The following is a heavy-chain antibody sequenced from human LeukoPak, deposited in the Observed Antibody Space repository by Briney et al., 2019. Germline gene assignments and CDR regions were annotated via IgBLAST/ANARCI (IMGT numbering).Heavy chain of an antibody. CDR1: GGSFSGYY. CDR3: ARTPIYYFDNSGYYN. CDR2: INHSGST. D-gene: IGHD3-22*01. V-gene: IGHV4-34*01. J-gene: IGHJ4*02. Sequence: PSETLSLTCAVYGGSFSGYYWSWICQPPGKGLEWIGEINHSGSTNYNPSLKSRVTISVDTSKNQFSLKLSSVTAADTAVYYCARTPIYYFDNSGYYNWGQGTLVTVSS.